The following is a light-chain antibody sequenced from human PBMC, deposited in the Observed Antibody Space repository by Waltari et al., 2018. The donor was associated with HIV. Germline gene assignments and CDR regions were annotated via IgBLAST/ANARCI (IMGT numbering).Light chain of an antibody. CDR1: SGSVSTNYF. Sequence: QTVVTQEPSFSVSPGGTVTLTCGLSSGSVSTNYFPSWYQQTPGQAQRTRIFSTNTRSSGVPDRFSGSILGNKAALTITGAQTDDESDYYCVLYMGSGIWVFGGGTKLTVL. J-gene: IGLJ3*02. CDR2: STN. V-gene: IGLV8-61*01. CDR3: VLYMGSGIWV.